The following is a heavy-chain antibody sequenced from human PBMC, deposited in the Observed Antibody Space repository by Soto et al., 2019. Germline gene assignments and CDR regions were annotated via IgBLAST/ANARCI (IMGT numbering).Heavy chain of an antibody. V-gene: IGHV5-10-1*01. J-gene: IGHJ6*02. CDR3: ASSPRGYCSSTSCRELGNYYGMDV. CDR2: IDPSDSYT. D-gene: IGHD2-2*01. CDR1: GYSFTSYW. Sequence: EVQLVQSGAEVKKPGESLRISCKGSGYSFTSYWISWVRQMPGKGLEWMGRIDPSDSYTNYSPSSQGHVTISADKSISTAYLQWSSLKASDTAMYYCASSPRGYCSSTSCRELGNYYGMDVWGQGTTVTVSS.